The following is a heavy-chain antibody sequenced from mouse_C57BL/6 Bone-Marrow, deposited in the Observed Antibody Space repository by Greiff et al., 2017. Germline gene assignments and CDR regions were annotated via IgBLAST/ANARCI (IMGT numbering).Heavy chain of an antibody. CDR2: ISGGGGNT. CDR1: GFTFSSYT. V-gene: IGHV5-9*01. CDR3: SRQVTTVLATKYFDV. J-gene: IGHJ1*03. D-gene: IGHD1-1*01. Sequence: DVKLVESGGGLVKPGGSLKLSCGASGFTFSSYTMSWVRQTPEKRLQWVAAISGGGGNTYYPDSVKGRFTISRANDKNILYLQRSSLRSEDPALYYCSRQVTTVLATKYFDVWGTGTTVTVSS.